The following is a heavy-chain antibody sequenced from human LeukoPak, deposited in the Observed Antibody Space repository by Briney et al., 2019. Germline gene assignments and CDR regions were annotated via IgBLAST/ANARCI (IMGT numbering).Heavy chain of an antibody. Sequence: GGSLRLSCAASGFTFSSYSMNWVRQAPGKGLEWVSSISGSGGSTYYADSVKGRFTISRDNSKNTLYLQMNSLRAEDTAVYYCAKLTGGVAAAGYFDYWGQGTLVTVSS. CDR1: GFTFSSYS. CDR2: ISGSGGST. CDR3: AKLTGGVAAAGYFDY. D-gene: IGHD3-16*01. J-gene: IGHJ4*02. V-gene: IGHV3-23*01.